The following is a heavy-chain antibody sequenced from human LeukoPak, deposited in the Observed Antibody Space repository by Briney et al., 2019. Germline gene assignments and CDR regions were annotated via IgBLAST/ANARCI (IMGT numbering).Heavy chain of an antibody. J-gene: IGHJ4*02. Sequence: PGGSLRLSCSASGFTFSGYAMSWVRQAPGKGLEWLSTITNSGANTYYADSVKGRFTISRDNSKNTLYLQINSLRAEDTAVYYCAKSGGYTYANWGQGTLVTVSS. D-gene: IGHD5-18*01. CDR3: AKSGGYTYAN. CDR1: GFTFSGYA. V-gene: IGHV3-23*01. CDR2: ITNSGANT.